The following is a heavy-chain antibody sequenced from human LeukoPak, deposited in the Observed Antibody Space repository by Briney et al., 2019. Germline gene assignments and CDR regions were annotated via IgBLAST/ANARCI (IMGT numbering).Heavy chain of an antibody. CDR2: ISAYNGNT. CDR3: ARAGGGNWFDP. D-gene: IGHD3-16*01. Sequence: ASVKVSCKASGYTFTSYGISWVRQAPGQGLEWMGWISAYNGNTNYAQKFQGRVTMTRDTSISTAYMELSRLRSDDTAVYYCARAGGGNWFDPWGQGTLVTVSS. V-gene: IGHV1-18*01. CDR1: GYTFTSYG. J-gene: IGHJ5*02.